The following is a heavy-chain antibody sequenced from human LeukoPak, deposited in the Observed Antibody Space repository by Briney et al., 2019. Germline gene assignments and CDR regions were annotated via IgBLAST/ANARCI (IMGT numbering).Heavy chain of an antibody. CDR3: ARDRGGPEGD. D-gene: IGHD2-15*01. V-gene: IGHV3-53*01. CDR2: MYSSGST. CDR1: GFTVSSNY. Sequence: PGGSLRLSCAASGFTVSSNYMSWVRQAPGKGLEWGSVMYSSGSTYYADSVKGRFTISRDNSKNTLYLQMNSLRADDTAVYYCARDRGGPEGDWGQGTLVTVSS. J-gene: IGHJ4*02.